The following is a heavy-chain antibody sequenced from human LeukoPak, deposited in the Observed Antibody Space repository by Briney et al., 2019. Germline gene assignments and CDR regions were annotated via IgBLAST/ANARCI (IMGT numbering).Heavy chain of an antibody. Sequence: ASVKVSCKASGYTFTGYYMHWVRQAPGQGLEWMGWINPNSGGTNYAQKFQGRVTMTRDTSISTAYMELSRLRSDDTAVYYCARAIAVAGLFDYWGQGTLVTVSS. V-gene: IGHV1-2*02. CDR2: INPNSGGT. CDR1: GYTFTGYY. CDR3: ARAIAVAGLFDY. J-gene: IGHJ4*02. D-gene: IGHD6-19*01.